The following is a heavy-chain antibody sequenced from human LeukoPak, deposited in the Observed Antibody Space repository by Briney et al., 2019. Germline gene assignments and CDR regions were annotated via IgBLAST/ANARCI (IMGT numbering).Heavy chain of an antibody. J-gene: IGHJ5*02. CDR2: ISWDGGST. V-gene: IGHV3-43*01. CDR1: GFTFDDYT. Sequence: PGGSLRLSCAASGFTFDDYTMHWVRQAPGKGLEWVSLISWDGGSTYYADSVKGRFTISRDNSKDSLYLQMNSLRTEDTALYYCAKDEYSYGFIWFDPWGQGTLVTVSS. D-gene: IGHD5-18*01. CDR3: AKDEYSYGFIWFDP.